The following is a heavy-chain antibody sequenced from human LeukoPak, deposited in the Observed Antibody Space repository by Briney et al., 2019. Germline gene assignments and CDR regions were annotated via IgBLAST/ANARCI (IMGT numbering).Heavy chain of an antibody. D-gene: IGHD3-22*01. V-gene: IGHV1-46*01. J-gene: IGHJ4*02. CDR2: INPSGGST. Sequence: ASVKVSCKASGYTFTSYYMHWVRQAPGQGLEWMGIINPSGGSTSYAQKFQGRVTMTRDTSTSTVYMELSSLRSEDTAVYYCAREVEYYDSSGYSTTAPFFDYWGQGTLVTVSS. CDR3: AREVEYYDSSGYSTTAPFFDY. CDR1: GYTFTSYY.